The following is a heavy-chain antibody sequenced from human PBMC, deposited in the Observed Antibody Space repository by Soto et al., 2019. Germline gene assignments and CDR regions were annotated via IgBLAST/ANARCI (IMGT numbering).Heavy chain of an antibody. D-gene: IGHD3-9*01. CDR1: GGSVTSSTSS. Sequence: QVQLQESGPGLVNPSETLSLTCTVSGGSVTSSTSSWAWVRQPPGKGLHWIGTIFYGHGTYYNPSLESRVTLSLDTSKIQVSLELTSVTAADTAVYYCARQPTGYPNWFDAWGRGILVIVSS. V-gene: IGHV4-39*01. CDR2: IFYGHGT. CDR3: ARQPTGYPNWFDA. J-gene: IGHJ5*02.